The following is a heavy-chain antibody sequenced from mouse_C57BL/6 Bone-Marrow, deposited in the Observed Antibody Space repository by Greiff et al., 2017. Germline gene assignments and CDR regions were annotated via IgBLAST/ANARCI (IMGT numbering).Heavy chain of an antibody. J-gene: IGHJ4*01. V-gene: IGHV1-69*01. CDR3: ARGGDGYDGYAMDY. CDR1: GYTFTSYW. CDR2: IDPSDSYT. Sequence: QVQLQQSGAELVMPGASVKLSCKASGYTFTSYWMHWVKQRPGQGLEWIGEIDPSDSYTNYNQKFKGKSTLTVDKSSSTAYMQLSSLTSEDSAVYYCARGGDGYDGYAMDYWGQGTSVTVSS. D-gene: IGHD2-2*01.